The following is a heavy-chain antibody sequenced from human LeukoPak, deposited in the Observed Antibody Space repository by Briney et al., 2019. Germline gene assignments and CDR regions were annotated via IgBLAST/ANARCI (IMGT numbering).Heavy chain of an antibody. CDR2: IRSKVYGGTP. CDR3: TRDQTPYY. J-gene: IGHJ4*02. CDR1: GFTFGDYA. V-gene: IGHV3-49*04. Sequence: GGSLRLSCIASGFTFGDYAMTWVRQAPGKGLEWVGFIRSKVYGGTPEYAASVKGRFTISRDDSNGIAYLQMNSLKTEDTAVYYCTRDQTPYYWGQGTLVTVSS.